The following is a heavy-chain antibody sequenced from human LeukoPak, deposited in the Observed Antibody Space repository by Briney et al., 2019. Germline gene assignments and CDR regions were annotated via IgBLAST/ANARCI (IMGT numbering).Heavy chain of an antibody. CDR1: GFTFSSYG. J-gene: IGHJ4*02. CDR3: ARILYISGWSIDY. D-gene: IGHD6-19*01. Sequence: GGSLRLSCAASGFTFSSYGMHWVRQAPGKGLEWVAFIRYDGSNKYYADSVKGRFTISRDNSKNTLSLQMNSLRAEDTAVYYCARILYISGWSIDYWGQGALVTVSS. V-gene: IGHV3-30*02. CDR2: IRYDGSNK.